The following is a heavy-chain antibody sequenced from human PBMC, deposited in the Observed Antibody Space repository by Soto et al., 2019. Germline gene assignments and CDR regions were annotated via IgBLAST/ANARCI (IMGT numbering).Heavy chain of an antibody. J-gene: IGHJ6*02. CDR2: ISSDGSHQ. CDR3: ARPHGTATRSFLYHYGFDV. D-gene: IGHD3-10*01. Sequence: QVQLVESGGGVVQPERSLRLSCAAAGSTFTNYDVHWVRQAPGKGLEWVAVISSDGSHQYYAESVRCRFTISRANFKNTVSLPMSSLRPEDTAVNSCARPHGTATRSFLYHYGFDVWGQGTTVTVSS. CDR1: GSTFTNYD. V-gene: IGHV3-30*04.